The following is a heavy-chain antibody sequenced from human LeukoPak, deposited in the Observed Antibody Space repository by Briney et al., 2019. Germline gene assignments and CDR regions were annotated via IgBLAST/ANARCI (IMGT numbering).Heavy chain of an antibody. CDR2: TNHSGST. J-gene: IGHJ4*02. CDR1: GGSFSGYY. D-gene: IGHD1-26*01. Sequence: SETLSLTCAVYGGSFSGYYWSWIRQPPGKGLEWIGETNHSGSTNYNPSLKSRVTISVDTSKNQFSLKLSSVTAADTAVYYCARGGGNYFIDYWGQGTLVTVSS. V-gene: IGHV4-34*01. CDR3: ARGGGNYFIDY.